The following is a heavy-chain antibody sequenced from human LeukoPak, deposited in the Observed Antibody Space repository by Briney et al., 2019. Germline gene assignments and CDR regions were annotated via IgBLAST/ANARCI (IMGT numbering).Heavy chain of an antibody. Sequence: GGSLRLSCAASGFTFSSYAMHWVRQAPGKGLEWVAVISYDGSDKYYADSVKGRFTIPRDNSKNTLYLQMNSLRAEDTAVYYCAKDPPWDADCTNGVCYTSRFDYWGQGTLVTVSS. CDR3: AKDPPWDADCTNGVCYTSRFDY. CDR2: ISYDGSDK. CDR1: GFTFSSYA. V-gene: IGHV3-30-3*01. J-gene: IGHJ4*02. D-gene: IGHD2-8*01.